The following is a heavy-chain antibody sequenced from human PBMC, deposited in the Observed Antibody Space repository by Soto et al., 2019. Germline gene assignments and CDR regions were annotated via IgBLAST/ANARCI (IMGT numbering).Heavy chain of an antibody. V-gene: IGHV1-69*01. CDR2: IIPIFGTA. D-gene: IGHD3-22*01. CDR3: ARDGRGYYDSSGYYFAPFDY. CDR1: GGTFSSYA. J-gene: IGHJ4*02. Sequence: QVQLVQSGAEVKKPGSSVKVSCKASGGTFSSYAISWVRQAPGQGLEWMGGIIPIFGTANYAQKFQGRVTITADESTSTAYMELSSLRSEDTAVYYCARDGRGYYDSSGYYFAPFDYWGQGTLVTVSS.